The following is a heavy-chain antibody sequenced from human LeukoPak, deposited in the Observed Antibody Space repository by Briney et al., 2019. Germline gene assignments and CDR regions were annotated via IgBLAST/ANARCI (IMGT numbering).Heavy chain of an antibody. J-gene: IGHJ4*02. CDR2: ISSTSGTI. CDR1: GFIFRSHT. D-gene: IGHD6-13*01. Sequence: GGSLRLFCAASGFIFRSHTMNWVRQGPGKGLEWVSYISSTSGTIYYADSVKGRFTISRDNAKNSLYLQMNSLRAEDTAVYYCAKTGDSSSGYPLAVGYWGQGTGATVSS. CDR3: AKTGDSSSGYPLAVGY. V-gene: IGHV3-48*01.